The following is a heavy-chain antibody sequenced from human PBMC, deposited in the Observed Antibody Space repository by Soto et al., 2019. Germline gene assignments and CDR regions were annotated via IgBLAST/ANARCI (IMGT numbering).Heavy chain of an antibody. Sequence: EVQLVESGGGLVKPGGSLRLSCAASGFTFSSYSMNWVRQAPGKGLEWVSSISSSSSYIYYADSVKGRFTISRDNAKNSLYLQMNSLRAEDTAVYYCARDTSSGWYNDYWGQGTLVTVSS. CDR3: ARDTSSGWYNDY. J-gene: IGHJ4*02. CDR2: ISSSSSYI. CDR1: GFTFSSYS. D-gene: IGHD6-19*01. V-gene: IGHV3-21*01.